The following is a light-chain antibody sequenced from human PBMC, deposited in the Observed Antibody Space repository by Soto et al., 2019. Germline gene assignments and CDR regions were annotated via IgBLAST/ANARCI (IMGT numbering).Light chain of an antibody. Sequence: EILLTQSPATLSLSPGERATLSCRASQSVRSTLAWYQQKPGQAPRLLIYDASTRATGIPGRFSGSGSGTAVTLTISDLEPEDFAVYYCQQRSSWPWTFGQGAKVESK. CDR2: DAS. J-gene: IGKJ1*01. CDR3: QQRSSWPWT. V-gene: IGKV3-11*01. CDR1: QSVRST.